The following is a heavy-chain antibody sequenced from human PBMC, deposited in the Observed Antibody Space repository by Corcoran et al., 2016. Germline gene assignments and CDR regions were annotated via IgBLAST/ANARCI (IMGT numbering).Heavy chain of an antibody. Sequence: QVQLQESGPGLVKPSQTLSLTCTVSGGSISSGGDYWSWIRQHPGKGLEWIGYIYYRGSTYYNPSLKSRVTISVDTSKNQFSLKLRSVTAADTAVYYCAGDADGGNSAAPDYAMDVWGQETTLTV. J-gene: IGHJ6*02. CDR3: AGDADGGNSAAPDYAMDV. CDR1: GGSISSGGDY. CDR2: IYYRGST. V-gene: IGHV4-31*03. D-gene: IGHD2-21*02.